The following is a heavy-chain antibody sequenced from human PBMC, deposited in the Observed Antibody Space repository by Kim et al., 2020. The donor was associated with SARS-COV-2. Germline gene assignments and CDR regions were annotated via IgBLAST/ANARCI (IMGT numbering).Heavy chain of an antibody. D-gene: IGHD2-2*01. J-gene: IGHJ6*02. Sequence: GGSLRLSCAASGFTFSSYGMHWVRQAPGKGLEWVAVIWYDGSNKYYADSVKGRFTISRDNSKNTLYLQMNSLRAEDTAVYYCARGGRYCSSTSCLFYYYGMDVWGQGTTVTVSS. CDR3: ARGGRYCSSTSCLFYYYGMDV. CDR1: GFTFSSYG. CDR2: IWYDGSNK. V-gene: IGHV3-33*01.